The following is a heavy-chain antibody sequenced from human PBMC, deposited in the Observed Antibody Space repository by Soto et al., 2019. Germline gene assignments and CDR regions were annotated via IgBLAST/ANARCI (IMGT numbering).Heavy chain of an antibody. J-gene: IGHJ4*02. D-gene: IGHD3-16*01. CDR1: GFILSNYD. V-gene: IGHV3-30*03. Sequence: QVQLMESGGGVVQPGRSLRLSCAASGFILSNYDMHWVRQAPGKGLEWLAVFSPDGSKIFYAESVKGRFTISRDISKNTLYPKINTLRPEDTAVFFCARKFIPKLPFDSWGKGTRLTVSS. CDR2: FSPDGSKI. CDR3: ARKFIPKLPFDS.